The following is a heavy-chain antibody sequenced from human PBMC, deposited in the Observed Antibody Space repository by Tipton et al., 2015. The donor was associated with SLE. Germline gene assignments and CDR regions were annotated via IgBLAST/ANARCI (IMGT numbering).Heavy chain of an antibody. J-gene: IGHJ5*02. CDR2: IYYSGST. CDR3: ARGFDGSRTTGITIFGVVISGGWFDP. CDR1: GGSISSHY. Sequence: LRLSCTVSGGSISSHYWSWIRQPPGKGLEWIGYIYYSGSTYYNPSLKSRVTISVDTSKNQFSLKLSSVTAADTAVYYCARGFDGSRTTGITIFGVVISGGWFDPWGQGTLVTVSS. V-gene: IGHV4-59*11. D-gene: IGHD3-3*01.